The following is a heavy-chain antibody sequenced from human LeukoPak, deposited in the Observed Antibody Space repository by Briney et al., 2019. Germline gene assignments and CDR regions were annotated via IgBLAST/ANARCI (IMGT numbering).Heavy chain of an antibody. CDR1: GFTFSSYE. CDR3: ARLALSYCSGGSCYSYGMDV. J-gene: IGHJ6*02. D-gene: IGHD2-15*01. Sequence: GGSLRLSCAASGFTFSSYEMNWVRQAPGKGLEWVSSISSSSSYIYYADSVKGRFTISRDNAKNSLYLQMNSLRAEDTAVYYCARLALSYCSGGSCYSYGMDVWGQGTTVTVSS. CDR2: ISSSSSYI. V-gene: IGHV3-21*01.